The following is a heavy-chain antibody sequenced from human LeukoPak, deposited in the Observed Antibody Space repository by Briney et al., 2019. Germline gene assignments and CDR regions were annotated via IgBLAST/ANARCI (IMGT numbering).Heavy chain of an antibody. CDR3: ARGYYGSGSYYIRDWFDP. D-gene: IGHD3-10*01. CDR1: GYTFTSYA. Sequence: ASVKVSCTASGYTFTSYAMHWVRQAPGQRLEWMGWINAGNGNTKYSQKFQGRVTITRDTSASTAYMELSSLRSEDTAVYYCARGYYGSGSYYIRDWFDPWGQGTLVTVSS. V-gene: IGHV1-3*01. J-gene: IGHJ5*02. CDR2: INAGNGNT.